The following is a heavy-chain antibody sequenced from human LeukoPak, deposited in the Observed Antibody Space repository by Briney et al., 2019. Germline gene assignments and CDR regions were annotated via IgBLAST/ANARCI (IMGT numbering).Heavy chain of an antibody. CDR3: AMALVY. CDR1: GFTFSNYL. CDR2: ISHSGGSI. V-gene: IGHV3-23*01. J-gene: IGHJ4*02. Sequence: GGSLRLSCVASGFTFSNYLMNWVRQAPGKGLEWVSGISHSGGSIYYADSVKGRFTISRDNSKNTLYLQMDRLRVEDTAVYYCAMALVYWGQGTLVTVSS.